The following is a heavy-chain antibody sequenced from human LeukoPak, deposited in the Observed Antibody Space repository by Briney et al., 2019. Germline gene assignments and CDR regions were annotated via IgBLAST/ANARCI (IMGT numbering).Heavy chain of an antibody. Sequence: SQTLSLTCTVSGGSISSGGYYWSWLRQHPGKGLEWIGYIYYSGSTYYNPSLKSRVTISVDTSKNQFSLKLSSVTAADTAVYYCARNHHYYDSSGYYQPAYYYYGMDVWGQGTTVTVSS. D-gene: IGHD3-22*01. V-gene: IGHV4-31*03. CDR3: ARNHHYYDSSGYYQPAYYYYGMDV. CDR1: GGSISSGGYY. J-gene: IGHJ6*02. CDR2: IYYSGST.